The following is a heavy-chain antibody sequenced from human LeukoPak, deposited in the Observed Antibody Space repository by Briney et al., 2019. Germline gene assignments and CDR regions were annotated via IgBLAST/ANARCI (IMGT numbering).Heavy chain of an antibody. CDR2: ISGSGGST. CDR3: ARDPYSASYGDYYYYYMDV. V-gene: IGHV3-23*01. D-gene: IGHD1-26*01. CDR1: GFTFSSYA. Sequence: PGGSLRLSYAASGFTFSSYAMSWVRQAPGKGLEWVSAISGSGGSTYYADSVKGRFTISRDNAKNSLYLQMNSLRPEDTAVYYCARDPYSASYGDYYYYYMDVWGKGTTVTISS. J-gene: IGHJ6*03.